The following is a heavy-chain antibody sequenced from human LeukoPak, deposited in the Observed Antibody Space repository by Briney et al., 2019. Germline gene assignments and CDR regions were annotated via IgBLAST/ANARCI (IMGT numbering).Heavy chain of an antibody. V-gene: IGHV4-34*01. J-gene: IGHJ4*02. CDR2: INHSGST. CDR1: GGSFSGYY. Sequence: SETLSLTCAVYGGSFSGYYWSWLRQPPGKGLEWIGEINHSGSTNYNPSLKSRVTISVDTSKNQFSLKLSSVTAADTAVYYCASRSVPGDFDYWGQGTLVTVSS. D-gene: IGHD3-10*01. CDR3: ASRSVPGDFDY.